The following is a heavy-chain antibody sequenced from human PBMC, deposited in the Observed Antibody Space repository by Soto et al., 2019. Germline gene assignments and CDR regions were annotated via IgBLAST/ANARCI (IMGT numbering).Heavy chain of an antibody. CDR2: ISSSSSTI. CDR1: GFIFSNYV. J-gene: IGHJ6*02. V-gene: IGHV3-48*02. Sequence: GGSLRLSCAASGFIFSNYVMSWVRQAPGKGLEWVSYISSSSSTIYYADSVKGRFTISRDNAKNSLYLQMNSLRDEDTAVYYCARDYDILTGYYESNYYYGMDAWGQGTTVTVSS. D-gene: IGHD3-9*01. CDR3: ARDYDILTGYYESNYYYGMDA.